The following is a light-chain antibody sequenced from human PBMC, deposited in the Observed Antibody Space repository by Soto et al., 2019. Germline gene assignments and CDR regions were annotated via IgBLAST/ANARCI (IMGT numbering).Light chain of an antibody. J-gene: IGKJ1*01. CDR3: MQATHFPRT. Sequence: EIVMTQPPLSSPVTLGQPASISCRSSQRLVPSTGNTYLSWLQQRPGQPPRLLISQIPHRFSGVPDRLSGSGAGTDFTLKISRVEAEDVGVYYSMQATHFPRTCGQGTKVEI. CDR2: QIP. CDR1: QRLVPSTGNTY. V-gene: IGKV2-24*01.